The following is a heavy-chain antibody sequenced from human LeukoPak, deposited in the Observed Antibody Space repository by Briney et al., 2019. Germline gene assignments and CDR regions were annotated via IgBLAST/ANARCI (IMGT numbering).Heavy chain of an antibody. CDR3: ATYYASGVHAFHI. J-gene: IGHJ3*02. Sequence: ASVKVSCKASGYSFTDKYMHGVRQAPGQGLEWMGWINPNSGGTNYAQKFQGRVTMTMDTSMSTAYMELSRLTSDDTAVYYCATYYASGVHAFHIWGQGTMVTVSS. CDR1: GYSFTDKY. D-gene: IGHD3-22*01. CDR2: INPNSGGT. V-gene: IGHV1-2*02.